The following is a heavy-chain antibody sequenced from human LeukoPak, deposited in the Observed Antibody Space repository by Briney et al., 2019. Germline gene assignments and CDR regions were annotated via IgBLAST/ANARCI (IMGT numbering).Heavy chain of an antibody. J-gene: IGHJ4*02. V-gene: IGHV3-72*01. CDR3: ANFFGYNFGY. Sequence: AGRSLRLSCIASALTFSHPYMDWVRQAPGERLEWLVRSRNKANGYATEYAASVEGRFTISRDDSTNSVYLQMNSLKPEDTAVYYCANFFGYNFGYWGQGTLVTVSS. D-gene: IGHD5-24*01. CDR1: ALTFSHPY. CDR2: SRNKANGYAT.